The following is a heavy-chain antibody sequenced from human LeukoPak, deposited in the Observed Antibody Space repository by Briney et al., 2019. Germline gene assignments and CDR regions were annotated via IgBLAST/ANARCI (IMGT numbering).Heavy chain of an antibody. D-gene: IGHD3-22*01. Sequence: PGGSLRLSCAASGFTFSSYAMSWVRQAPGKGLEWVSAISGSGGSTYYADSVKGRFTISRDNSKNTLYLQMNSLRAEDTAVYYCAKDVYRSGYLNPRPLSYWGQGTLVTVSS. CDR2: ISGSGGST. CDR3: AKDVYRSGYLNPRPLSY. V-gene: IGHV3-23*01. J-gene: IGHJ4*02. CDR1: GFTFSSYA.